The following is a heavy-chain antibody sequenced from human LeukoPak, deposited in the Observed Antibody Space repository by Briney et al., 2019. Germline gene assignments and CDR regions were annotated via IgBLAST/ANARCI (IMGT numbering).Heavy chain of an antibody. D-gene: IGHD2-8*01. V-gene: IGHV3-30*03. J-gene: IGHJ3*02. CDR2: ISYDGSNK. Sequence: PGGSLRLSCAASGFTFSSYGMHWVRQAPGKGLEWVAVISYDGSNKYYADSVKGRFTISRDNPKNTLYLQMNSLRAEDTALYYCARHARGGAFDIWGLGTVVTVSS. CDR1: GFTFSSYG. CDR3: ARHARGGAFDI.